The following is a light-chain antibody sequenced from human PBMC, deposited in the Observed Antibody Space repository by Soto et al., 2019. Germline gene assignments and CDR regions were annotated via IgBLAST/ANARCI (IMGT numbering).Light chain of an antibody. V-gene: IGKV3-15*01. CDR3: QQYNTWWT. J-gene: IGKJ1*01. CDR1: QSVSNN. Sequence: EIVMTQSPATLSVSPGERATLSCRASQSVSNNLAWYQKKPGQAPRLLIYGASTRATGIPARFSGSGSGTEFPLTISSLQSEDFAVYYCQQYNTWWTFGQGTRVEIK. CDR2: GAS.